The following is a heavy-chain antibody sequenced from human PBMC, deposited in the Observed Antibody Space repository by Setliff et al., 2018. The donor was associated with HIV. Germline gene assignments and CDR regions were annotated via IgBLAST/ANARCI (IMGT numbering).Heavy chain of an antibody. D-gene: IGHD3-10*01. V-gene: IGHV1-69*01. CDR2: IIPIFGST. J-gene: IGHJ2*01. CDR1: GGTFSNYA. Sequence: VSCKASGGTFSNYAFSWVRQAPGQGLEWMGGIIPIFGSTKYAQKFQGRVTISADESTTTADMELSSLRSEDTAVYYCARDDHYYDSGSYYSDWYFGLWGRGTLVTVSS. CDR3: ARDDHYYDSGSYYSDWYFGL.